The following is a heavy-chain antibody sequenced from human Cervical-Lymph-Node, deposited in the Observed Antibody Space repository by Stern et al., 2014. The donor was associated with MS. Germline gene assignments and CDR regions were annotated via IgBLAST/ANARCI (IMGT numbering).Heavy chain of an antibody. CDR3: ASSVGELTPEAV. D-gene: IGHD3-10*01. J-gene: IGHJ6*02. V-gene: IGHV1-69*01. Sequence: QLVQSGAEVKKPWSSVRVSCKASGGTFSSYAISWVRQAPGQGLEWMGGIIPMFGTANYAQKFQGRVTITADDSTTTAYMEVSSLRSEDTAVYYCASSVGELTPEAVWGQGTTVTVFS. CDR2: IIPMFGTA. CDR1: GGTFSSYA.